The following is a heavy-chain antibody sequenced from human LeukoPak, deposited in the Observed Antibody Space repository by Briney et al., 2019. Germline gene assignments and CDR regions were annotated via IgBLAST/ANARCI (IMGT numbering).Heavy chain of an antibody. CDR1: GYTFTGYY. CDR2: IYPNSGGT. CDR3: ATETYCSGGSCYDLGWFDP. V-gene: IGHV1-2*02. Sequence: ASVKVSRKSSGYTFTGYYMHWVRQAPGQGLAWVGWIYPNSGGTNYAQKFQGRVTMTRNTSISTAYMELSRLRSDDTAVYYCATETYCSGGSCYDLGWFDPWGQGTLVTVSS. J-gene: IGHJ5*02. D-gene: IGHD2-15*01.